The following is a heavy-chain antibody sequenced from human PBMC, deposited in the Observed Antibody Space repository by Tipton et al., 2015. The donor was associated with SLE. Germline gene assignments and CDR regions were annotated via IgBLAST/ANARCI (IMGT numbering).Heavy chain of an antibody. V-gene: IGHV4-31*03. CDR2: IYYSGST. D-gene: IGHD1-7*01. J-gene: IGHJ4*02. Sequence: TLYLTCTVSGGSISSGGYYWSWIRQHPGKGLEWIGYIYYSGSTYYNPSLKSRVTISVDTSKNQFSLKLSSVTAADTAVYYCARGGGWVELQGYFDYWGQGTLVTVSS. CDR3: ARGGGWVELQGYFDY. CDR1: GGSISSGGYY.